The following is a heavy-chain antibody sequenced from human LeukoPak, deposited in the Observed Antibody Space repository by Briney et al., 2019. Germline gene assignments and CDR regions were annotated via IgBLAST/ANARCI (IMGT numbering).Heavy chain of an antibody. CDR2: ISWNSGSI. V-gene: IGHV3-9*01. J-gene: IGHJ6*02. D-gene: IGHD3-22*01. CDR1: EFTFDDYA. Sequence: GGSLRLSCAASEFTFDDYAMHWVRQAPGKGLEWVSGISWNSGSIGYADSVKGRFTISRDNAKNSLYLQMNSLRAEDTALYYCAKDYYDSSGYYSLMDVWGQGTTVTVSS. CDR3: AKDYYDSSGYYSLMDV.